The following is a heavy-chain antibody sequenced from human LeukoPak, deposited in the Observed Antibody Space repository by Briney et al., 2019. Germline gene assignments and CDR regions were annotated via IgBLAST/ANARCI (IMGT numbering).Heavy chain of an antibody. CDR2: LYSGGST. CDR3: ARDWITVGTFDY. Sequence: GGSLRLSCAASGFTVSSKYMSWVRQAPGKGLEWVPVLYSGGSTYYADSVKGRFTISRDNSKNTLYLQMNSLRAEDTAVYYCARDWITVGTFDYWGQGTLVTVSS. V-gene: IGHV3-66*02. D-gene: IGHD1-14*01. CDR1: GFTVSSKY. J-gene: IGHJ4*02.